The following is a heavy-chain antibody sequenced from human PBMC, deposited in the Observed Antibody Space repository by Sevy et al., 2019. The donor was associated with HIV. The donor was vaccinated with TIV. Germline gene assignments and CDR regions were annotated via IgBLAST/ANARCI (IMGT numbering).Heavy chain of an antibody. CDR2: ISSSSSTI. V-gene: IGHV3-48*02. J-gene: IGHJ3*02. CDR1: GFTFSSYS. D-gene: IGHD7-27*01. CDR3: ARDLDGGNWGHAFDI. Sequence: GGSLRLSCAASGFTFSSYSMNWVRQAPGKGLEWVSYISSSSSTIYYADSVKGRFTISRDNAKNSLYLQMNSLRDEDTAGYYCARDLDGGNWGHAFDIWGQGTMVTVSS.